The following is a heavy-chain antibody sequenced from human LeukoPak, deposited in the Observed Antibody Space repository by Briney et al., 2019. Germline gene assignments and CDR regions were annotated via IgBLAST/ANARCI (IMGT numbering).Heavy chain of an antibody. CDR2: ISSSSLYI. V-gene: IGHV3-21*04. CDR1: GFTFSSYA. J-gene: IGHJ5*02. Sequence: GGSLRLSCAASGFTFSSYAMSWVRQAPGKGLEWVSSISSSSLYIYYADSVKGRFTISRDNAKNSLYLQMNSLRAEDTAVYYCAKLGTPWGQGTLVTVSS. D-gene: IGHD7-27*01. CDR3: AKLGTP.